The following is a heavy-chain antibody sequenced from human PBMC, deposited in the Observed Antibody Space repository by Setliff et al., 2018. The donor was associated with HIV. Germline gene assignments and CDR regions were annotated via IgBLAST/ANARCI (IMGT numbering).Heavy chain of an antibody. J-gene: IGHJ4*02. CDR1: GYSITSGYS. V-gene: IGHV4-38-2*01. Sequence: LSLTCAVSGYSITSGYSWGWIRQSPGKGLEWIGNAYHSGRTYYNPSLKSRVAMSIDTSKNQFSLRLNSVTAADTAMYYCVHSLLGAPMVDYWGQGTLGTVPQ. CDR3: VHSLLGAPMVDY. D-gene: IGHD3-16*01. CDR2: AYHSGRT.